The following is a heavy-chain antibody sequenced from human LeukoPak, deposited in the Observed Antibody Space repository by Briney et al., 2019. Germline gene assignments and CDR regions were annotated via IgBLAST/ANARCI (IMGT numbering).Heavy chain of an antibody. CDR1: GGSFSGYY. D-gene: IGHD3-3*01. Sequence: SETLSLTCAVYGGSFSGYYWSWIRQPPGKGLEWIGEINHSGSTNYNPSLKSRVTISVDTSKNQFSLKLSSVTAADTAVYYCARAPYYDFWSGYYPLYYYYSMDVWGQGTTVTVSS. V-gene: IGHV4-34*01. J-gene: IGHJ6*02. CDR2: INHSGST. CDR3: ARAPYYDFWSGYYPLYYYYSMDV.